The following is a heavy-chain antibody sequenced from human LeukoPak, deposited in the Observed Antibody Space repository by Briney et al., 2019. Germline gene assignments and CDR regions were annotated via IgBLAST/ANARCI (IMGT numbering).Heavy chain of an antibody. Sequence: GGSLRLSCAASGFTFSDYSMNWVRQAPGKGLDWVSSISSTSTYILYADSVKGRFTISRDNARNSLYLQMNSLRAEDTAVYYCARFETVAAKPLEYWGQGTLVTVSS. CDR1: GFTFSDYS. D-gene: IGHD6-19*01. J-gene: IGHJ4*02. CDR3: ARFETVAAKPLEY. V-gene: IGHV3-21*01. CDR2: ISSTSTYI.